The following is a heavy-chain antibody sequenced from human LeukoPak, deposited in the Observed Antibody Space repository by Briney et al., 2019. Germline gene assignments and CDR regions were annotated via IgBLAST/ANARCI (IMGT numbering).Heavy chain of an antibody. CDR1: GGTFSSYA. V-gene: IGHV1-69*05. D-gene: IGHD4-11*01. CDR2: IIPIFGTA. CDR3: ARELVGYSNLFDY. J-gene: IGHJ4*02. Sequence: SVKVSCKASGGTFSSYAISWVRQAPGQGLEWIGGIIPIFGTANYAQKFQGRVTITTDESTSTAYMELSSLRSEDTAVYYCARELVGYSNLFDYWGQGTLVTVSS.